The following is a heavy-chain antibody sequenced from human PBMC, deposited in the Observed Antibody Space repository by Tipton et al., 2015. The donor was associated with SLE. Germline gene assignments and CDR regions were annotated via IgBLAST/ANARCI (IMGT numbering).Heavy chain of an antibody. V-gene: IGHV3-30*04. CDR2: ISYDGSNK. J-gene: IGHJ6*02. D-gene: IGHD2-15*01. CDR1: GFTFSTYA. Sequence: SLRLSCAASGFTFSTYAMHWVRQAPGKGLEWVAVISYDGSNKYYADSVKGRFTISRDNSKNTLYLQMNSLGAEDTAVYYCARDVVGPPVSYYGMDVWGQGTTVTVSS. CDR3: ARDVVGPPVSYYGMDV.